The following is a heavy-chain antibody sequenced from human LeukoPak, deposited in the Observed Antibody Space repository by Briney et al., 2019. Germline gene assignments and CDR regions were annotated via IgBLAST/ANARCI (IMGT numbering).Heavy chain of an antibody. CDR2: IGTYNGNT. CDR3: ARGRLRRVPFTKVAGALDY. V-gene: IGHV1-18*01. Sequence: GASVKVSCKASGYTFRNYGITWVRQAPGQRLEWMGWIGTYNGNTDYAQKFQGRVIMTADTSTTTAHMELRSLRSDDTAVYYCARGRLRRVPFTKVAGALDYWGQGTRVTVSS. J-gene: IGHJ4*02. D-gene: IGHD6-19*01. CDR1: GYTFRNYG.